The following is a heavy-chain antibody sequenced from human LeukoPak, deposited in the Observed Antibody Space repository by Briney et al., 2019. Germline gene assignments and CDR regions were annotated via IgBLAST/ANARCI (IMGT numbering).Heavy chain of an antibody. CDR1: GFTFSKAW. V-gene: IGHV3-15*01. Sequence: GGSLRLSCAGSGFTFSKAWMSWVRQAPGKGLEWVGRIKSKGNGGTIDYAAPVKGRFTISRDDSKNTLYLQMNTLETEDTAVYYCTAGLGTSDFDYWGQGTLVTVSS. CDR2: IKSKGNGGTI. J-gene: IGHJ4*02. D-gene: IGHD1-1*01. CDR3: TAGLGTSDFDY.